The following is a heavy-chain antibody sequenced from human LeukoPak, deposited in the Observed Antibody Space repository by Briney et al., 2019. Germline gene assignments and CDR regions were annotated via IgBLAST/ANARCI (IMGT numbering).Heavy chain of an antibody. CDR3: ARCAVGGGDCYYYFDY. CDR2: IYPGDSDT. Sequence: GESLKISCKGSGYRFTSYWIGWVRQMPGKGLEWMGNIYPGDSDTRYSPSFQGQVTISADKSISTAYLQWSSLKASDTAMYYCARCAVGGGDCYYYFDYWAREPWSPSPQ. CDR1: GYRFTSYW. J-gene: IGHJ4*02. D-gene: IGHD2-21*02. V-gene: IGHV5-51*01.